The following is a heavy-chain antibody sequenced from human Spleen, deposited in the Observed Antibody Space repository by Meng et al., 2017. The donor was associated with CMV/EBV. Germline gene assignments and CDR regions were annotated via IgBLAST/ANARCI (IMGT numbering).Heavy chain of an antibody. CDR1: GDSISRNLW. V-gene: IGHV4-4*01. CDR2: ISYSGDT. Sequence: TCAVSGDSISRNLWWSWVRQPPGKGLEWIGEISYSGDTKYNPSLQSRATISSDTTNNRFSLRLNSVTAADTGVYFCARSPGFWSLDYGGRGTLVTVSS. D-gene: IGHD2-8*02. J-gene: IGHJ4*02. CDR3: ARSPGFWSLDY.